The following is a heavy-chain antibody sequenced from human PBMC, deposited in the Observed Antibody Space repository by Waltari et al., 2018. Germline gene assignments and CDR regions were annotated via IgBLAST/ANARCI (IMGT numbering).Heavy chain of an antibody. Sequence: EVQLLESGGGLVQPGGSLRLSCAASGFTFSSYAMSWVRQAPGKGLGWVSAISGSGGSTYYADPVKGRFTISRDNSKNTRDLQMNSLRAEDTAVYYCADSSGWYVPWGQGTLVTVSS. CDR1: GFTFSSYA. V-gene: IGHV3-23*01. D-gene: IGHD6-19*01. J-gene: IGHJ5*02. CDR2: ISGSGGST. CDR3: ADSSGWYVP.